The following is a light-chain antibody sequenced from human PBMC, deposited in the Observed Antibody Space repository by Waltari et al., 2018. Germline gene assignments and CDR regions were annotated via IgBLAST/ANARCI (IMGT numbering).Light chain of an antibody. Sequence: QSALTQPASVSGSPGQSLTISCTGTSSDVGSYNLVSWYQQHPGNAPTLMIYEVSKRPAGVSNRFSGSKSGNTASLAISGLQAEDEADYYCCSYAGSSTRVVFGGGTKLTVL. CDR3: CSYAGSSTRVV. CDR2: EVS. CDR1: SSDVGSYNL. V-gene: IGLV2-23*02. J-gene: IGLJ2*01.